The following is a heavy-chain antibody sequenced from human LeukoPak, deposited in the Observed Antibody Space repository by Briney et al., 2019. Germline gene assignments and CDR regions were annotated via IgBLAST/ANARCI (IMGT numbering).Heavy chain of an antibody. CDR3: ATSPQTPRFFLR. J-gene: IGHJ4*02. D-gene: IGHD2/OR15-2a*01. CDR2: INPSGGGA. CDR1: GYTFADYY. Sequence: GASVKVSCKASGYTFADYYMHWVRQAPGQGLEWMGIINPSGGGANYAQKFQGRVTITADESTSTAYMELSSLRSEDTAVYYCATSPQTPRFFLRWGQGTLVTVSS. V-gene: IGHV1-46*01.